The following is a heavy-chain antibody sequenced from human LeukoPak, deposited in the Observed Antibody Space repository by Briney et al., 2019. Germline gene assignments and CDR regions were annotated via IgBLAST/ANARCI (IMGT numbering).Heavy chain of an antibody. J-gene: IGHJ4*02. CDR2: INPNSGGT. D-gene: IGHD3-10*01. CDR1: GYTFTGYY. CDR3: ARGRGYLWFGELPFDY. Sequence: ASVKVSCKASGYTFTGYYMHWVRQAPGQGLEWMGWINPNSGGTNYAQKFRGRVTMTRDTSISTAYMELSRLRSDTAVYYCARGRGYLWFGELPFDYWGQGTLVTVSS. V-gene: IGHV1-2*02.